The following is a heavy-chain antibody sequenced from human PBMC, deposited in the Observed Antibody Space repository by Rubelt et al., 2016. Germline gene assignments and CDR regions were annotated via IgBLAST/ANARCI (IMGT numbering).Heavy chain of an antibody. V-gene: IGHV1-69*13. J-gene: IGHJ4*02. D-gene: IGHD5-18*01. CDR3: ARDTDSYGRDY. CDR1: GYTFTSYG. CDR2: IIPIFGTA. Sequence: QVQLVQSGAEVKKPGASVKVSCKASGYTFTSYGISWVRQAPGQGLEWMGGIIPIFGTATYAKKFQGRGTITADESTSTAYMELSSLRSEDTAVYYCARDTDSYGRDYWGQGTLVTVSS.